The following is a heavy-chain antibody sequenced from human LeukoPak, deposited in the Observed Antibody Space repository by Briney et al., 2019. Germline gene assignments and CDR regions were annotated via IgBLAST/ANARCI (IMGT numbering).Heavy chain of an antibody. V-gene: IGHV3-23*01. CDR2: IGGRGGST. CDR3: GKEGGA. J-gene: IGHJ5*02. Sequence: GGSLRLSCEASGFRFSDFTMTWVRQAPGKGPEWVSAIGGRGGSTYYADSVGGRFTIPRGNSKDIVYLQMNSLKVEDTATYYCGKEGGAWGQGTKVTVSS. CDR1: GFRFSDFT. D-gene: IGHD3-16*01.